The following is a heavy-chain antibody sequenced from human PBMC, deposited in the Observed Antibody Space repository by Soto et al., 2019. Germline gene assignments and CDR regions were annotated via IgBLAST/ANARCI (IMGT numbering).Heavy chain of an antibody. Sequence: SVKVSCKASGGTFSSYAISWVRQAPGQGLEWMGGIIPIFGTANYAQKFQGRVTITADEPTSTAYMELSSLRSEDTAVYYCARHYSSGYYTPESPWGQGTLVTVSS. CDR3: ARHYSSGYYTPESP. CDR2: IIPIFGTA. CDR1: GGTFSSYA. J-gene: IGHJ5*02. V-gene: IGHV1-69*13. D-gene: IGHD3-22*01.